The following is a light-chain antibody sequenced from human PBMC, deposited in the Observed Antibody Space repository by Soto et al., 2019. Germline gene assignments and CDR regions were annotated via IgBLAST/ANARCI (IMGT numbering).Light chain of an antibody. Sequence: DIQMTQSPTSLSASVGDRVTITCRASQGIRNFVAWYQQKPGKPPKLLIYAASTLQSGVPSRFSGSGAGTDVTLTINSLQPEDVATCSCQKYSSVPVFGPGTKVEI. CDR2: AAS. V-gene: IGKV1-27*01. J-gene: IGKJ3*01. CDR3: QKYSSVPV. CDR1: QGIRNF.